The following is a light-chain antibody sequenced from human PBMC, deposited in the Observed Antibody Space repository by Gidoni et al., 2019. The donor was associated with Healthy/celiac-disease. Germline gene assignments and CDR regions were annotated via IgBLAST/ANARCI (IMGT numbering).Light chain of an antibody. CDR1: SSHIGAGYD. J-gene: IGLJ2*01. Sequence: QSVLTQPPSVSGAPGQRVTIPCTGGSSHIGAGYDVPWYQQLPGTAPKLLIYGNSNRPSGVPDRFSGSKSVTSASLAITGLQAEDEADDYCQSYDSSLSGNVVFGGGTKLTVL. CDR2: GNS. V-gene: IGLV1-40*01. CDR3: QSYDSSLSGNVV.